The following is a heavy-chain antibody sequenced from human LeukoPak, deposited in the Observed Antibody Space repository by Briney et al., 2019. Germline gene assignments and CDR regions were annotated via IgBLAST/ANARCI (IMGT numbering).Heavy chain of an antibody. J-gene: IGHJ4*02. D-gene: IGHD6-6*01. Sequence: GGSLRLSCAASGFTFSSYAMHWVRQAPGKGLEWVAVISYDGSNKYYADSVKGRFTISRDNSKNTLYLQMNSLRAEDTAVYYCAKGGGFSSSFIDYWGQGTLVTVSS. CDR1: GFTFSSYA. CDR3: AKGGGFSSSFIDY. CDR2: ISYDGSNK. V-gene: IGHV3-30-3*01.